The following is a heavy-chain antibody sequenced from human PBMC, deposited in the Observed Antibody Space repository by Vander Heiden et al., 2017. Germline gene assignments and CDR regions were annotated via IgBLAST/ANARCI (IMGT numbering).Heavy chain of an antibody. CDR2: ISSSSSYI. V-gene: IGHV3-21*01. Sequence: EVQLVESGGGLVKPGGSLRLSCAASGFTFSSYSMNWVRQAPGKGLEWVSSISSSSSYIYYADSVKGRFTISRDNAKNSLYLQMNSLRAEDTAVYYCARALGPLYYGMDVWGQGTTVTVSS. J-gene: IGHJ6*02. D-gene: IGHD6-13*01. CDR3: ARALGPLYYGMDV. CDR1: GFTFSSYS.